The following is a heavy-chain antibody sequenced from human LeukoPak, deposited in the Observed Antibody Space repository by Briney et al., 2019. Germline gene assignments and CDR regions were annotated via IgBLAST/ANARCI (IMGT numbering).Heavy chain of an antibody. CDR3: ARGSRDPLRWLSYYYYYYMDV. V-gene: IGHV1-8*03. CDR1: GYTFTSYD. Sequence: GASVKVSCKASGYTFTSYDINWVRQATGQGLEWMGWMNPNSGNTGYAQKFQGRVTITRNTSISTAYMELSSLRSEDTAVYYCARGSRDPLRWLSYYYYYYMDVWGKGTTVTVSS. CDR2: MNPNSGNT. J-gene: IGHJ6*03. D-gene: IGHD4-23*01.